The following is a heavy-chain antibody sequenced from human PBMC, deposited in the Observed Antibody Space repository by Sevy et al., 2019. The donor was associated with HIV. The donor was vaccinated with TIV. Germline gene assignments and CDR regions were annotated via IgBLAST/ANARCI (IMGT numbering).Heavy chain of an antibody. CDR1: GYSFTGYY. CDR2: INPGTGGT. CDR3: ARMGDYADTSGYYPLKY. V-gene: IGHV1-2*02. D-gene: IGHD3-22*01. Sequence: ASVKVSCKASGYSFTGYYVHWLRQAPGQGLEWMGWINPGTGGTYFARRFQDRVTLTTGKSITTPFMELNGLTFEDTAVYYCARMGDYADTSGYYPLKYWGQGTLVTVSS. J-gene: IGHJ4*02.